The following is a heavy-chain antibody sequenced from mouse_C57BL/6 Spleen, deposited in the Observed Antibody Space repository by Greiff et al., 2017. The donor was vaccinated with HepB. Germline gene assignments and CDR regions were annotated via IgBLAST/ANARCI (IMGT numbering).Heavy chain of an antibody. CDR1: GYTFTSYW. J-gene: IGHJ4*01. CDR2: IYPGNSDT. V-gene: IGHV1-5*01. D-gene: IGHD1-1*01. CDR3: TRDTTVSYYYAMDY. Sequence: EVQLQQSGTVLARPGASVKMSCKTSGYTFTSYWMHWVKQRPGQGLEWIGAIYPGNSDTSYNQKFKGKAKLTAVTSASTAYMELSSLTNEDSAVYYCTRDTTVSYYYAMDYWGQGTSVTVSS.